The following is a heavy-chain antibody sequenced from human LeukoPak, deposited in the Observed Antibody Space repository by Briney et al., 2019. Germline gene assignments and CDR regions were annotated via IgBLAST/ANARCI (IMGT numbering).Heavy chain of an antibody. CDR1: GFTVSSNY. D-gene: IGHD3-9*01. CDR2: IYSGGST. CDR3: ARDRRYFDFWYFDV. Sequence: PGGSLRLSCAASGFTVSSNYMSWVRQAPGKGLEWVSVIYSGGSTYYADSVKGRFTISRDNSKNTLYLQMNSLRAEDTAVYYCARDRRYFDFWYFDVWGRGTPVTVSS. J-gene: IGHJ2*01. V-gene: IGHV3-53*01.